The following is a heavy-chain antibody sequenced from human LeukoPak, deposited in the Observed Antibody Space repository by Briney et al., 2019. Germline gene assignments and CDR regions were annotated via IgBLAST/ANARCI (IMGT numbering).Heavy chain of an antibody. CDR1: GFTFSNAY. D-gene: IGHD6-13*01. V-gene: IGHV3-15*01. Sequence: KTGGSLRLSCAASGFTFSNAYMSWVRQAPGKGLEWVGRIKSTAHGGTTEYAALVKGRFTISRDDSRNTLFLQMNSLQTEDAALYYCATYSSSYYYFGYWGQGTLVTVSS. CDR2: IKSTAHGGTT. CDR3: ATYSSSYYYFGY. J-gene: IGHJ4*02.